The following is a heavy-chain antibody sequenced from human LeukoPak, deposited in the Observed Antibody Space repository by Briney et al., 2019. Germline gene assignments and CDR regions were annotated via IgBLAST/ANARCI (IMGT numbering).Heavy chain of an antibody. D-gene: IGHD3-22*01. V-gene: IGHV3-7*01. CDR2: IKQDGSEK. CDR3: VRDWGYDSSGYWQKYFDT. CDR1: GFTFSSYW. J-gene: IGHJ4*02. Sequence: GGSLRLSCAASGFTFSSYWMSWVRQAPGKGVEWVANIKQDGSEKYYVDSVKGRFTISRDNARNSLYLQMNSLRAEDTAVYYCVRDWGYDSSGYWQKYFDTWGQGTLVTVSS.